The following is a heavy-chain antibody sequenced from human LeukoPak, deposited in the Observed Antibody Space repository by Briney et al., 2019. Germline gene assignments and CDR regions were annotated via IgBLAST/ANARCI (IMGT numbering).Heavy chain of an antibody. D-gene: IGHD1-26*01. CDR1: GFTFSSYS. CDR3: ARYSGSPLPKKYFQH. V-gene: IGHV3-21*01. Sequence: GGSLRLSCAASGFTFSSYSMNWVRQAPGKGLEWVSSISSSSSYIYYADSVKGRFTISRDNAKNSLYLQMNSLRAEDTAVYYCARYSGSPLPKKYFQHWGQGTLVTVSS. CDR2: ISSSSSYI. J-gene: IGHJ1*01.